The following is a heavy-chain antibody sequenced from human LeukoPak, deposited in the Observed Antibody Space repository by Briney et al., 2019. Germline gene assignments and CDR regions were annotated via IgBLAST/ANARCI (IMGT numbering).Heavy chain of an antibody. J-gene: IGHJ5*02. Sequence: PGRSLRLSCAASGFTFSSYGMNWVRQAPGKGLEWVSSISSSSSYIYYADSVKGRFTISRDNAKNSLYLQMNSLRAEDTAVYYCARDGVAGATTVNWFDPWGQGTLVTVSS. V-gene: IGHV3-21*01. CDR2: ISSSSSYI. D-gene: IGHD1-26*01. CDR1: GFTFSSYG. CDR3: ARDGVAGATTVNWFDP.